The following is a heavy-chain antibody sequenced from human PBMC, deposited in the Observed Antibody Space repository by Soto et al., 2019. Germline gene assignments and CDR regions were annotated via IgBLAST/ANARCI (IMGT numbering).Heavy chain of an antibody. CDR2: IYYTGST. D-gene: IGHD6-19*01. Sequence: SETLSLTCTVAGGSFGSHYWSWVRQSPGKGLEWIGYIYYTGSTYYNPSLKSRVTMSVDTSKNQFSLKLTSVTAADTAVYFCAREQSSGWYRIHDFCGQGTLVTVSS. J-gene: IGHJ4*02. V-gene: IGHV4-59*11. CDR1: GGSFGSHY. CDR3: AREQSSGWYRIHDF.